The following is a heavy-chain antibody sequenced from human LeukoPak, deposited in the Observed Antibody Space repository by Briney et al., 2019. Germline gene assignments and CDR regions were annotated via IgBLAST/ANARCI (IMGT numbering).Heavy chain of an antibody. D-gene: IGHD3/OR15-3a*01. CDR1: GYTFTSYD. CDR3: ARGHRTLGRPYYYYGMDV. J-gene: IGHJ6*02. V-gene: IGHV1-8*01. CDR2: MNPNSGNT. Sequence: ASVKVSCTASGYTFTSYDINWVRQATGQGLEWMGWMNPNSGNTGYAQKFQGRVTMTRNTSISTAYMGLSSLRSEDTAVYYCARGHRTLGRPYYYYGMDVWGQGTTVTVSS.